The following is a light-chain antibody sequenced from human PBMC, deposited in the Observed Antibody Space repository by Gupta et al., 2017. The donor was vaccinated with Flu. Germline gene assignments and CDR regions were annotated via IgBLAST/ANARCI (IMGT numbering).Light chain of an antibody. J-gene: IGKJ5*01. CDR2: GAS. V-gene: IGKV3-20*01. CDR1: PSFSSNY. Sequence: IVLTQTPATLSWSPGERSTLSCRASPSFSSNYLVWYQHKPGQPPRLIIYGASSSDTGIPDRFSGGGAEKDFTLTSNRRETEDFEVYYMQQDVSTVTFGQGTQVDIK. CDR3: QQDVSTVT.